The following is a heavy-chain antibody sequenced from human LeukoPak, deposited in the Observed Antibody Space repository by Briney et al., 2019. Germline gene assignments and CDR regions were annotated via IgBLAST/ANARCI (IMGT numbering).Heavy chain of an antibody. CDR2: ISSSSSYI. CDR3: ASGTFDY. Sequence: PGGSLRLSCAASGFTFSSDSMTWVRQAPGKGLEWVSSISSSSSYIYYADSVKGLFTISRDNAKNSLYLQMNSLRAEDTAVYYCASGTFDYWGQGTLVTVSS. V-gene: IGHV3-21*01. J-gene: IGHJ4*02. CDR1: GFTFSSDS.